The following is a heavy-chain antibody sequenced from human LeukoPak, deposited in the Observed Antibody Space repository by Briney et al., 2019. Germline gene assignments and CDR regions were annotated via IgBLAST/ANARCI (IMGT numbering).Heavy chain of an antibody. V-gene: IGHV3-30*04. D-gene: IGHD3-3*01. CDR3: ARPSGLLSPYDFWSGYTDY. J-gene: IGHJ4*02. CDR2: ISYDGSNK. Sequence: PGRSLRLSCAASGFTFSSYAMHWVRQAPGKGLEWVAAISYDGSNKYYADSVKGRFTISRDNSKNTLYLQMNSLRAEDTAVYYCARPSGLLSPYDFWSGYTDYWGQGTLVTVSS. CDR1: GFTFSSYA.